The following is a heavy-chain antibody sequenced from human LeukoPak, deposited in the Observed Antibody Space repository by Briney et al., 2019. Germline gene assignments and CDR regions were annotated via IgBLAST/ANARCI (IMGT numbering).Heavy chain of an antibody. J-gene: IGHJ4*02. CDR2: ISSSSSYI. CDR1: GFTFSSYS. D-gene: IGHD1-26*01. Sequence: PGGSLRLSCAASGFTFSSYSMNWVRQAPGKGLEWVSSISSSSSYIYYADSVKGRFTISRDNAKNSLYLQMNSLRAEDTAVYYCARVGNSGSYFSPFDCWGQGTLVTVSS. V-gene: IGHV3-21*01. CDR3: ARVGNSGSYFSPFDC.